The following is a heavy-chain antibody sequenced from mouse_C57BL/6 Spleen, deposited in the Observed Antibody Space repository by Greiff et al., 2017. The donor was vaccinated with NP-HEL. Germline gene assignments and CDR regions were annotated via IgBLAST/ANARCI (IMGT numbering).Heavy chain of an antibody. V-gene: IGHV5-6*01. J-gene: IGHJ2*01. CDR1: GFTFSSYG. Sequence: EVMLVESGGDLVKPGGSLKLSCAASGFTFSSYGMSWVRQTPDKRLEWVATISSGGSYTYYPDSVKGRFTISRDNAKNTLYLQMSSLKSEDTAMYYCARPLYDGYWGQGTTLTVSS. CDR3: ARPLYDGY. D-gene: IGHD2-12*01. CDR2: ISSGGSYT.